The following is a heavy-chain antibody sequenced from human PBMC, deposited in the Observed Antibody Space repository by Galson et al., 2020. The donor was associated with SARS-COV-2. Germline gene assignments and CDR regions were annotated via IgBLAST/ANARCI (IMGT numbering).Heavy chain of an antibody. CDR3: SKSMTAVTTDALDI. D-gene: IGHD4-17*01. Sequence: QHGESLKIPCVASGFNFNNYDMNWVRQAPGKGLEWVSGIRDSGDRTKYADFVKGRFTISRDNSKNTLYLQMNTLRAEYTAVYYCSKSMTAVTTDALDILGHGTRVTVSS. J-gene: IGHJ3*02. CDR1: GFNFNNYD. V-gene: IGHV3-23*01. CDR2: IRDSGDRT.